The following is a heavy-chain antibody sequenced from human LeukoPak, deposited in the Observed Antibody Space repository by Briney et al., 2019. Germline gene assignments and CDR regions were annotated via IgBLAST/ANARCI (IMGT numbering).Heavy chain of an antibody. CDR3: ANFNTIVRAVDYYYYGLDL. CDR2: ISASGGTT. Sequence: GGSLRLSCAASGFTFSSYAMSWLRQAPGKGLEWVSIISASGGTTYYADSVNGRFTISRDNSNNTLDLQMKSLRAEDTAVYYCANFNTIVRAVDYYYYGLDLWGKGTTVTVS. V-gene: IGHV3-23*01. CDR1: GFTFSSYA. D-gene: IGHD3-10*01. J-gene: IGHJ6*04.